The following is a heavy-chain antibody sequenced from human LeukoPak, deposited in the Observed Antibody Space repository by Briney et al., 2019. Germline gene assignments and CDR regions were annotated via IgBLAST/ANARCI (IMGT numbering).Heavy chain of an antibody. J-gene: IGHJ6*02. CDR2: ISSSSSTI. V-gene: IGHV3-48*01. CDR3: ARETAHMALRLGGYYYYGMDV. D-gene: IGHD3-16*01. CDR1: GFTFSSYS. Sequence: GGSLRLSCAASGFTFSSYSMNWVRQAPGKGLEWGSYISSSSSTIYYADSVKGRFTISRDNAKNSLYLQMNTLRAEDTAVYYCARETAHMALRLGGYYYYGMDVWGQGTTVTVSS.